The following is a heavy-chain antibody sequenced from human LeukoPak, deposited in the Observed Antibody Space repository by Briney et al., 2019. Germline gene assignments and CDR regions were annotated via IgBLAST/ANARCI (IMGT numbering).Heavy chain of an antibody. Sequence: SETLSLTCTISGGSISSYFWSWIRQPPGKGLEWIGYIYYSGSTKYNPSLKSRVTISEDTSKNQFSLKLSSVTAADTAVYYCARGYSSGAVRLDYWGQGTLVSVSS. V-gene: IGHV4-59*01. D-gene: IGHD6-19*01. CDR2: IYYSGST. CDR3: ARGYSSGAVRLDY. J-gene: IGHJ4*02. CDR1: GGSISSYF.